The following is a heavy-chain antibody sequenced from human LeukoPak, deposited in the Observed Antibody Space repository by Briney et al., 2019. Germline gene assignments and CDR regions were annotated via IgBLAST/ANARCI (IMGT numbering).Heavy chain of an antibody. V-gene: IGHV4-61*01. CDR3: ARDCSSTSCYTFGAFDI. D-gene: IGHD2-2*02. Sequence: PSETLSLTCTVSGGSVSSGSYYWSWIRQPPGKGLEWIGYIYYSGSTNYNPSLKSRVTISVDTSRNQFSLKLSPVTAADTAVYYCARDCSSTSCYTFGAFDIWGQGTMVTVSS. CDR2: IYYSGST. CDR1: GGSVSSGSYY. J-gene: IGHJ3*02.